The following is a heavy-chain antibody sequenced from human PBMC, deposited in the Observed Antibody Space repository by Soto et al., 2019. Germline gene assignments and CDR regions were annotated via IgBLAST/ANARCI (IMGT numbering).Heavy chain of an antibody. Sequence: VQLVESGGGLEKSGGSLRLSCAASGFTFSNYAMHWVRQAPGKGLEWVAVIWYDGSNKYYADSVKGRFTISRDNSKNTLYLQMNSLRPDDTAVYYCARGGRWLQGNDYWGQGTLVTVSS. CDR3: ARGGRWLQGNDY. V-gene: IGHV3-30*04. CDR1: GFTFSNYA. CDR2: IWYDGSNK. D-gene: IGHD3-16*01. J-gene: IGHJ4*02.